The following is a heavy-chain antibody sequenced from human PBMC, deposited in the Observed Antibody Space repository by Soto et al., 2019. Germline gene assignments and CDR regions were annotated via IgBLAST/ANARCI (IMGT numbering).Heavy chain of an antibody. CDR1: GFTFSSYA. J-gene: IGHJ4*02. Sequence: GGSLRLSCAASGFTFSSYAMHWVRQAPGKGLEWVAVISYDGSNKYYADSVKGRFTISRDNSKNTLYLQMNSLRAEDTAVYYCARDGETYYYDSSGYRPGDLDYWGQGTLVTVSS. D-gene: IGHD3-22*01. CDR2: ISYDGSNK. V-gene: IGHV3-30-3*01. CDR3: ARDGETYYYDSSGYRPGDLDY.